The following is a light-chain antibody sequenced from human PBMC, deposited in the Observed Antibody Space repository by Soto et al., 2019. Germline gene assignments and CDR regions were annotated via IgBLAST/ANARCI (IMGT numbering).Light chain of an antibody. CDR1: SSDVGGYKY. CDR2: EVS. J-gene: IGLJ2*01. Sequence: QSVLTQPASVCGSPGQSITISCTGTSSDVGGYKYVSWYQQHPGKAPKLMIYEVSYRPSGVSNRFSGSKSGNTAALTISGLQAEDEADYFSTSYTSNNTLNLLFGEGTKVTVL. CDR3: TSYTSNNTLNLL. V-gene: IGLV2-14*01.